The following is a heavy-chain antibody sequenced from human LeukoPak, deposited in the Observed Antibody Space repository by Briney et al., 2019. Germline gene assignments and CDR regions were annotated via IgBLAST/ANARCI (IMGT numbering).Heavy chain of an antibody. Sequence: SETLSLTCSVSRGSISSSSYYWGWIRQPPGKGLEWIVSTYYSGRTYYNPSLKSRVTISVDTSKNHFSLKLSSVTAADTAVYYCARIEYSSSCDYWGQGTLVTVSS. D-gene: IGHD6-6*01. V-gene: IGHV4-39*07. CDR3: ARIEYSSSCDY. CDR2: TYYSGRT. CDR1: RGSISSSSYY. J-gene: IGHJ4*02.